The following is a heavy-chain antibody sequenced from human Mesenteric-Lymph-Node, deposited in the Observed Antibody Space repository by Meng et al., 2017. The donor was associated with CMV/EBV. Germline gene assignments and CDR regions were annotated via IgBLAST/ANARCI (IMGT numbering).Heavy chain of an antibody. CDR1: GGSISSYY. J-gene: IGHJ6*02. V-gene: IGHV4-59*12. CDR2: IYYSGST. D-gene: IGHD2-2*01. Sequence: SETLSLTCTVSGGSISSYYWSWIRQPPGKGLEWIGYIYYSGSTYYNPSLKSRVTISVDTSKNQFSLKLSSVTAADTAVYYCARVDYCSSTSCYWYYYGMDVWGQGTTVTVSS. CDR3: ARVDYCSSTSCYWYYYGMDV.